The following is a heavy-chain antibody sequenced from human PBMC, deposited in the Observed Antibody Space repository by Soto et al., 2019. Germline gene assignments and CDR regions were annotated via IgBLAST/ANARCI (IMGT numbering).Heavy chain of an antibody. J-gene: IGHJ6*02. CDR2: IIPIFGTA. V-gene: IGHV1-69*13. Sequence: SVKVSCKASGGTFSSYAISWVRQAPGQGLEWMGGIIPIFGTASYAQKFQGRVTITADESTSTAYMELSSLRSEDTAVYYCARVELELREGIVYGMDVWGQGTTVTVSS. CDR1: GGTFSSYA. D-gene: IGHD1-7*01. CDR3: ARVELELREGIVYGMDV.